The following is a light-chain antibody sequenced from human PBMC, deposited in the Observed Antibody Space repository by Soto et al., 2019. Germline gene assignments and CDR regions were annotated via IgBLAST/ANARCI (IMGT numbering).Light chain of an antibody. CDR1: SGAVSSGHW. V-gene: IGLV7-46*01. CDR3: SLYDGGAWV. Sequence: QAVVTQEPSLTVSPGGTVTLTCGSSSGAVSSGHWPYWFQQKPGQAPRTVIFDTSIKHSWTPARFSGSLLGGKAALTLSGVQPEDESDYSCSLYDGGAWVCGGGTKLTVL. CDR2: DTS. J-gene: IGLJ3*02.